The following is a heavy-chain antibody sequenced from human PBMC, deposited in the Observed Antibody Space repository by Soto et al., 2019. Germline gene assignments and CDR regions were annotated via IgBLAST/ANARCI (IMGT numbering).Heavy chain of an antibody. Sequence: QVQLQQWGAGLLKPSETLSLTCAVYGGSFSGYYWSWIRQPPGKGLEWIGEINHSGSTNYHPSLKSRVTISVDTSKNQFSLKLSSVTAADTAVYYCARGLRWLQFYGRSAFDIWGQGTMVTVSS. D-gene: IGHD5-12*01. CDR3: ARGLRWLQFYGRSAFDI. CDR2: INHSGST. J-gene: IGHJ3*02. V-gene: IGHV4-34*01. CDR1: GGSFSGYY.